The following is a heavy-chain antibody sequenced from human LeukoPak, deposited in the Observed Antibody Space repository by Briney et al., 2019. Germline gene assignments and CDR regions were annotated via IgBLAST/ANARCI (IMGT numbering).Heavy chain of an antibody. Sequence: PLETLSLTRAVSGGSISTDYWSWIRQPPGKGMEGIGFIYYTGSTNYNPSLKSRVTISLDTSKNQFSLRLTSVTAADTAVYYCARGTDGRRYFDLWGRGTLLTVSS. J-gene: IGHJ2*01. CDR3: ARGTDGRRYFDL. CDR1: GGSISTDY. V-gene: IGHV4-59*01. CDR2: IYYTGST. D-gene: IGHD5-24*01.